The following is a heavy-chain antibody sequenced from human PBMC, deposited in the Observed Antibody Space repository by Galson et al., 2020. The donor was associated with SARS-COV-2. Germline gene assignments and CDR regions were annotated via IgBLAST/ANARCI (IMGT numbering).Heavy chain of an antibody. CDR3: AAGWDIVLMVRAGY. CDR2: ISGSGGST. Sequence: GESLKISCAASGFTSSSYAMSWVRQAPGKGLEWVSAISGSGGSTYYADSVKGRFTISRDNSKNTLYLQMNSLRAEDTAVYYCAAGWDIVLMVRAGYWGQGTLVTVA. J-gene: IGHJ4*02. V-gene: IGHV3-23*01. D-gene: IGHD2-8*01. CDR1: GFTSSSYA.